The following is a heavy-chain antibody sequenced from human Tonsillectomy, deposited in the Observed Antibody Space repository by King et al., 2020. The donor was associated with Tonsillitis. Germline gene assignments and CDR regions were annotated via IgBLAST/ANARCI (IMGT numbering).Heavy chain of an antibody. CDR1: GYTLTELS. CDR3: ATGYSSGWSFAFDI. Sequence: QLVQSGAEVKKPGASVKVSCKVSGYTLTELSMHWVRQAPGKGLEWMGGFDPEDGETIYAQKFQSRVTMTEDTSTDTAYMELSSLRSEDTAVYYCATGYSSGWSFAFDIWGQGTMVTVSS. V-gene: IGHV1-24*01. CDR2: FDPEDGET. J-gene: IGHJ3*02. D-gene: IGHD6-19*01.